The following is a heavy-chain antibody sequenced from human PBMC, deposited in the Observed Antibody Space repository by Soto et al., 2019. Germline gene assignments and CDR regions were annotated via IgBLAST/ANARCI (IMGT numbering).Heavy chain of an antibody. V-gene: IGHV1-2*02. J-gene: IGHJ6*02. CDR2: INPDTGDT. D-gene: IGHD6-19*01. CDR3: AREQAGRLYYYYYGMDV. CDR1: GYIFTAYH. Sequence: ASVKVSFKASGYIFTAYHLHWVRQAPGQGLEWMGWINPDTGDTLYAQKFRGRVAMTGDTSTSTAYMELRSLRSDDTAVYYCAREQAGRLYYYYYGMDVWGQGTTVTVSS.